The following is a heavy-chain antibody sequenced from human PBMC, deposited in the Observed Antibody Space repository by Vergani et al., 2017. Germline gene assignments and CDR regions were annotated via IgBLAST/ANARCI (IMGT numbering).Heavy chain of an antibody. CDR2: IYHSGST. CDR1: GGSISGPNW. CDR3: ASNGYYCLDY. Sequence: QVQLQESGPGLVKPPGTLSLPCAVPGGSISGPNWWSWVRQSPGRGLEWIGEIYHSGSTNYNPSLKSRVTISVDKSKNQFSLKLSSVTAADTAVYYCASNGYYCLDYWGRGTLVTVSS. V-gene: IGHV4-4*03. D-gene: IGHD3-22*01. J-gene: IGHJ4*02.